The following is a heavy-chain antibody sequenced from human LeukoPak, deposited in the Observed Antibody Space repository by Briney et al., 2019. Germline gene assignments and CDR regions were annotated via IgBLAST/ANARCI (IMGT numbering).Heavy chain of an antibody. V-gene: IGHV4-4*07. CDR2: IYTSGST. D-gene: IGHD4-23*01. CDR1: GGSISSYY. J-gene: IGHJ4*02. CDR3: ARDYAIHGGNSGLVH. Sequence: SDTLSLTCTVSGGSISSYYWSWIRQPAGKGLEWIGRIYTSGSTNYNPSLKSRVTMSIDTSKNQFSLKLSSVTAADTAVYYCARDYAIHGGNSGLVHWGQGTLVTVSS.